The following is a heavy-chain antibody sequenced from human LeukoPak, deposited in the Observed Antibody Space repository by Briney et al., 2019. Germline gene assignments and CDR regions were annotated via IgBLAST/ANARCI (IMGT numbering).Heavy chain of an antibody. J-gene: IGHJ4*02. D-gene: IGHD3/OR15-3a*01. CDR1: GFTLSSYA. CDR3: AKLCSNGGTGFDY. CDR2: ISGSGGST. Sequence: GGSLRLSCAASGFTLSSYAMSWVRQAPGKGLEWVSAISGSGGSTYYADSVKGRFTISRDNSKNTLYLQMNSLRAEDTAVYYCAKLCSNGGTGFDYWGQGTLVTVSS. V-gene: IGHV3-23*01.